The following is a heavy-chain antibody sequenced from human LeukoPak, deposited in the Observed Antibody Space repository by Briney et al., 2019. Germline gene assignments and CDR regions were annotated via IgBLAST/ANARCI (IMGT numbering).Heavy chain of an antibody. J-gene: IGHJ4*02. D-gene: IGHD2-2*01. CDR3: TSTPGYCSSTSCYFHAH. CDR1: GFTFSGSA. Sequence: GGSLRLSCAASGFTFSGSAMHWVRQASGKGLEWVGRIRSKANSYATAYAASVKGRFTISRDDSKNTAYLQMNSLKTEDTAVYYCTSTPGYCSSTSCYFHAHWGQGTLVTVSS. V-gene: IGHV3-73*01. CDR2: IRSKANSYAT.